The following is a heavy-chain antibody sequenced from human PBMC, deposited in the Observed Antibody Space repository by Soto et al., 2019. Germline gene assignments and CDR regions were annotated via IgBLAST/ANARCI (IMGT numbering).Heavy chain of an antibody. J-gene: IGHJ4*02. CDR3: ATNYGSGSTHFDS. Sequence: QVQLVQSGAAVRKPGSSVKVSCTASGDTFNFYTISWVRQAPGQGLEWMGRVIPMLRMSNYAQKVPGRVTISADKSTRTAYRAMSSLRSDDTAVYYCATNYGSGSTHFDSWGQGTLVTVSS. CDR2: VIPMLRMS. CDR1: GDTFNFYT. D-gene: IGHD3-10*01. V-gene: IGHV1-69*02.